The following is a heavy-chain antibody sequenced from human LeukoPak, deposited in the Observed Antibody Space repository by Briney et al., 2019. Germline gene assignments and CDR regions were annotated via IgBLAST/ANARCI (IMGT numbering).Heavy chain of an antibody. V-gene: IGHV4-4*07. J-gene: IGHJ4*02. CDR1: GGSITSYY. D-gene: IGHD3-22*01. Sequence: SETLSLTCTVSGGSITSYYWSWIRQPAGKGLEWTGRIYTRGSTNYNPSLKSRVTVSVDTSRNQFSLKLTSVTAADTAVYYCAGEGHYYDSTGYYYGGEDYWGQGTLVTVSS. CDR3: AGEGHYYDSTGYYYGGEDY. CDR2: IYTRGST.